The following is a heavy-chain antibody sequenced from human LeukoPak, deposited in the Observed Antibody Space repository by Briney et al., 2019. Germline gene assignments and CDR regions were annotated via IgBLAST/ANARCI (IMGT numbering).Heavy chain of an antibody. V-gene: IGHV3-43*02. CDR2: ISGDGVST. Sequence: GGSLRLSCVASGLPIADFAMHWVRQAPGKGLEWVSLISGDGVSTFYADSVKGRFSISRDNSKNSLYLEMTSLRTEDAAMYYCAKESVKFDYWGQGTLVAVSS. J-gene: IGHJ4*02. CDR1: GLPIADFA. D-gene: IGHD4-11*01. CDR3: AKESVKFDY.